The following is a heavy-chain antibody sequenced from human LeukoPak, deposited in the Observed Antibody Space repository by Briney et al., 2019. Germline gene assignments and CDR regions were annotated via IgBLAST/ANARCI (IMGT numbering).Heavy chain of an antibody. Sequence: GGSLRLSCSASQFTFSSYTINWVRQAPGKGLEWVSSISGTSSFIYYADSVKGRFTISRDNAKNLLYLQINSLRVEDTAVYYCARELSARVDIWGQGTMVTVSS. V-gene: IGHV3-21*01. D-gene: IGHD2/OR15-2a*01. CDR2: ISGTSSFI. CDR3: ARELSARVDI. J-gene: IGHJ3*02. CDR1: QFTFSSYT.